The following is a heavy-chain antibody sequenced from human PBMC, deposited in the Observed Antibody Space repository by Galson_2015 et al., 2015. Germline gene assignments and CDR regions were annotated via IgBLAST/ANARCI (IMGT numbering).Heavy chain of an antibody. CDR1: GYTFTSYY. CDR2: INPSGGST. Sequence: SVKVSCKASGYTFTSYYMHWVRQAPGQGLEWIGIINPSGGSTSYAQKFQGRVTMTRDTSTSTVYMELSSLRSEDTAVYYCARDLRLGELPFDYWGQGTLVTVSS. V-gene: IGHV1-46*01. J-gene: IGHJ4*02. D-gene: IGHD3-16*01. CDR3: ARDLRLGELPFDY.